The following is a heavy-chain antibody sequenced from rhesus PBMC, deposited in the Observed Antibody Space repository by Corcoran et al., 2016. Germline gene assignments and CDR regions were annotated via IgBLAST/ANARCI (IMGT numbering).Heavy chain of an antibody. CDR2: IYGNSAST. CDR1: GGSISGGSS. CDR3: ARARSGWTFDY. D-gene: IGHD6-31*01. Sequence: QVKLQESGPGLVKPSATLSLTCVVSGGSISGGSSWCWIRHQPGKGLEWIGNIYGNSASTYYTPSLKSRVTISKDTSKNQCSLKLSSVTAAATAVYYCARARSGWTFDYWGQGVLVIVSS. J-gene: IGHJ4*01. V-gene: IGHV4S7*01.